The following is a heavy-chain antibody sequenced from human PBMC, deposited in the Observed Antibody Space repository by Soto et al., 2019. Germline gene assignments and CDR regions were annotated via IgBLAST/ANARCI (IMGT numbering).Heavy chain of an antibody. CDR3: ARENYFGLDY. CDR2: INPDGSGE. CDR1: GFNFGGSW. V-gene: IGHV3-7*04. Sequence: PGGSLRLSCAASGFNFGGSWMTWVRQALGKGLEWLAKINPDGSGEYYVDSVKGRFTISRDNAKSSLFFQMHSLRDEDTAVYFCARENYFGLDYWGQGT. D-gene: IGHD1-7*01. J-gene: IGHJ4*02.